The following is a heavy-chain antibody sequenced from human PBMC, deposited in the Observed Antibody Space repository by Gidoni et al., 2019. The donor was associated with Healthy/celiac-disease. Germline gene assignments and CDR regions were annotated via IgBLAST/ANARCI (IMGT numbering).Heavy chain of an antibody. J-gene: IGHJ4*02. CDR2: INHSGST. V-gene: IGHV4-34*01. D-gene: IGHD3-10*01. CDR1: GGSFSGYY. CDR3: ARGQSRYYGSGSRNLYYFDY. Sequence: QVQLQQWVAGLLKPSETLSLTCAVYGGSFSGYYWSWIRQPPGKGLEWIGEINHSGSTNYNPSLKSRVTISVDTSKNQFSLKLSSVTAADTAVYYCARGQSRYYGSGSRNLYYFDYWGQGTLVTVSS.